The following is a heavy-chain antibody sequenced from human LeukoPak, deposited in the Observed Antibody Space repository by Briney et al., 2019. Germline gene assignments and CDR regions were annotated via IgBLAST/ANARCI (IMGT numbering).Heavy chain of an antibody. Sequence: PGESLQISCKGSGYSFTSYWIGWVRQLPGKGLEWMGIIYPGDSDTRYSPSFQGQVTISADKSISTAYLQWSSLKASDTAMYYCARQNIYYDSSGYYYAYYWGQGTLVTVSS. CDR3: ARQNIYYDSSGYYYAYY. CDR1: GYSFTSYW. V-gene: IGHV5-51*01. CDR2: IYPGDSDT. J-gene: IGHJ4*02. D-gene: IGHD3-22*01.